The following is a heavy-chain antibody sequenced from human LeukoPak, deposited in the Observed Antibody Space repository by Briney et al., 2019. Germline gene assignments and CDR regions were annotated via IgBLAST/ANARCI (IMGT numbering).Heavy chain of an antibody. Sequence: SVKVSCKASGGTFSSYAISWVRQAPGQGLEWMGGIIPIFGTANYAQKFQGRVTITTDESTSTAYMELSSLRSEDTAVYYCARDTRERWLQLGYYYDYYYMDVWGKGTTVTVSS. CDR2: IIPIFGTA. J-gene: IGHJ6*03. CDR3: ARDTRERWLQLGYYYDYYYMDV. V-gene: IGHV1-69*05. D-gene: IGHD5-24*01. CDR1: GGTFSSYA.